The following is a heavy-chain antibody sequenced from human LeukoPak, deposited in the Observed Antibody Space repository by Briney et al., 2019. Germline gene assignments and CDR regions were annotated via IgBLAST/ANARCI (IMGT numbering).Heavy chain of an antibody. CDR2: IIPIFGTA. Sequence: ASVKVSCKASGGTFSSYAISWVRQAPGQGLEWMGGIIPIFGTANYAQKLQGRVTMTTDTSTSTAYMELRSLRSDDTAVYYCARANVAAAGRGAFDIWGQGTMVTVSS. V-gene: IGHV1-69*05. D-gene: IGHD6-13*01. J-gene: IGHJ3*02. CDR3: ARANVAAAGRGAFDI. CDR1: GGTFSSYA.